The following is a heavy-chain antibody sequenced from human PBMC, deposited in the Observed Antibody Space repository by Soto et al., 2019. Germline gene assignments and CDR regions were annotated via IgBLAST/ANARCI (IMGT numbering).Heavy chain of an antibody. CDR2: IYYSGST. D-gene: IGHD5-18*01. CDR3: ARARGYSYGYGYYYYYGMDV. J-gene: IGHJ6*02. V-gene: IGHV4-59*01. Sequence: SETLSLTCTVSGGSISSYYWSWIRQPPGKGLEWIGYIYYSGSTNYNPSLKSRVTISVDTSKNQFSLKLSSVTAADTAVYYCARARGYSYGYGYYYYYGMDVWGQGTTVTVSS. CDR1: GGSISSYY.